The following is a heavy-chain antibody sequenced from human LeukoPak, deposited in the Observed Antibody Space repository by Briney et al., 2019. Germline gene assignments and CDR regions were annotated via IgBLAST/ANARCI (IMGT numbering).Heavy chain of an antibody. D-gene: IGHD6-19*01. CDR2: IYTCGAT. CDR1: GASIMSFY. CDR3: AKSGSGSSAWTLGDAFDI. Sequence: PSETLSLTCTVSGASIMSFYWSWVRQPAGKGLELLGRIYTCGATNKNLSLKSRVIMSQDTSKNQISLKLTSVTAADTAMYYCAKSGSGSSAWTLGDAFDIWGQGIMVIVSS. V-gene: IGHV4-4*07. J-gene: IGHJ3*02.